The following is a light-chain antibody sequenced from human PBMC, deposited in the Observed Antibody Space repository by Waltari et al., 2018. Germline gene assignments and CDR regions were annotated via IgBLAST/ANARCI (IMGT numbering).Light chain of an antibody. V-gene: IGLV1-44*01. CDR3: ATWDDSLNGRV. Sequence: QPVLPQPPLPSGPPGQGSTIPGSGTGSTTGFKPVPWYQQLPGTAPKLLIYANYHRPSGVPDRFSASKSDTSASLAISGLQSEDEADYFCATWDDSLNGRVFGGGTKLAVL. CDR2: ANY. J-gene: IGLJ3*02. CDR1: GSTTGFKP.